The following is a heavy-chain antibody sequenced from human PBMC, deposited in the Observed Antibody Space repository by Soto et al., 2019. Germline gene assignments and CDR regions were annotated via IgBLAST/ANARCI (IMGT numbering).Heavy chain of an antibody. CDR2: IKSKTDGGTT. CDR3: TTRQRGSYHDAFDI. Sequence: GGSLILSCAASGFTVSSKYMSWVRQAPGKGLEWVGRIKSKTDGGTTDYAAPVKGRFTISRDDSKNTLYLQMNSLKTEDTAVYYCTTRQRGSYHDAFDIWGQGTTVTVSS. J-gene: IGHJ3*02. D-gene: IGHD1-26*01. CDR1: GFTVSSKY. V-gene: IGHV3-15*01.